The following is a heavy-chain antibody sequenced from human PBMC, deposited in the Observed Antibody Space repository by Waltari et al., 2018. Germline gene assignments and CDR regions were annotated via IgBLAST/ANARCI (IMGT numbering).Heavy chain of an antibody. CDR2: IYHSGST. CDR3: ARHAYDYNIDY. V-gene: IGHV4-38-2*01. CDR1: GYSISSGYY. D-gene: IGHD4-4*01. Sequence: QVQLQESGPGLVKPSETLSLTCAVSGYSISSGYYWGWIRQPPGKGLEWIGSIYHSGSTYYTPSLKSRVTISVDTSKNQFSLKLSSVTAADTAVYYCARHAYDYNIDYWGQGTLVTVSS. J-gene: IGHJ4*02.